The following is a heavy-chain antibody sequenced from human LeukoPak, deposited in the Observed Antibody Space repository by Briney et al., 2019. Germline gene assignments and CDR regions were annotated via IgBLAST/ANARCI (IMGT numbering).Heavy chain of an antibody. Sequence: GGSLRLSCAASGFTFYDYAMHWVRRAPGKGLEWVSGISWNSGTIDYMDSVKGRFTISRDNAKNSLYLQMKSLRPEDTAFYYCAKSYGYKGQESSLFDFWGQGTLVTVSS. J-gene: IGHJ4*02. D-gene: IGHD5-24*01. CDR1: GFTFYDYA. CDR2: ISWNSGTI. CDR3: AKSYGYKGQESSLFDF. V-gene: IGHV3-9*01.